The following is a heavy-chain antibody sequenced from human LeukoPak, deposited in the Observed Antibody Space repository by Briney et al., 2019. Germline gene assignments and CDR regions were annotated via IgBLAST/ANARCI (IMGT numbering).Heavy chain of an antibody. D-gene: IGHD6-13*01. Sequence: GRSLRLSCAASGFTFTDYAMHWVRQAPGKGLEWVSGISWNSGSIGYADSVKGRFTISRDNAKNSLYLQMNSLRAEDTALYYCAKVGLVSSWYYFDYWGQGTLVTVSS. CDR3: AKVGLVSSWYYFDY. CDR2: ISWNSGSI. J-gene: IGHJ4*02. V-gene: IGHV3-9*01. CDR1: GFTFTDYA.